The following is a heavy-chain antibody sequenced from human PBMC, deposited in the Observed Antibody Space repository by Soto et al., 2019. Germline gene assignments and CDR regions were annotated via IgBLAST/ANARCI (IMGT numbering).Heavy chain of an antibody. V-gene: IGHV3-30*18. CDR1: GFTFSSYG. J-gene: IGHJ5*02. CDR3: AKDLVSMVRGVTNWFDP. CDR2: ISYDGSNK. D-gene: IGHD3-10*01. Sequence: GGSLRLSCAASGFTFSSYGMHWVRQAPGKGLEWVAVISYDGSNKYYADSVKGRFTISRDNSKNTLYLQMNSLRAEDTAVYYCAKDLVSMVRGVTNWFDPWGQGTLVTVSS.